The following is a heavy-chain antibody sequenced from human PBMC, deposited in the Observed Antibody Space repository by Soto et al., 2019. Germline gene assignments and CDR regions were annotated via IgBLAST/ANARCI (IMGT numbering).Heavy chain of an antibody. CDR1: GGTFSSYA. V-gene: IGHV1-69*01. CDR3: ARDRGPDEDGGNPLLEGDYYYGMDV. D-gene: IGHD2-15*01. J-gene: IGHJ6*02. Sequence: QVQLVQSGAEVKKPGSSVKVSCKASGGTFSSYAISWVRQAPGQGLEWMGGIIPIFGTANYAQKFQGRVTITADESTSTAYMELSSLRSEDTAVYYCARDRGPDEDGGNPLLEGDYYYGMDVWCQGTTVTVSS. CDR2: IIPIFGTA.